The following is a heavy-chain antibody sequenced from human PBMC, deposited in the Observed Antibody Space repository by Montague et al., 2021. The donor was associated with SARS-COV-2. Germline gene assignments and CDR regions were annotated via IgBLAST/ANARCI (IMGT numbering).Heavy chain of an antibody. CDR3: AGGRRPVVVPRAGPAGRAFDN. V-gene: IGHV4-34*01. CDR2: DNQHGAT. J-gene: IGHJ3*02. D-gene: IGHD2-2*01. Sequence: SETLSLTCALSGESFSTYYWCWFRHPPREGLLWIGEDNQHGATIYNKSSMSGVTISSDASKYQFYLRLYSVTAADAAVYYCAGGRRPVVVPRAGPAGRAFDNWGQGTMVTVSS. CDR1: GESFSTYY.